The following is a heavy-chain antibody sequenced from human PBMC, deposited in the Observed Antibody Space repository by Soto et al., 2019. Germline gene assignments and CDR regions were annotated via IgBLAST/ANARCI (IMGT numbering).Heavy chain of an antibody. CDR2: IIPIFGTA. CDR1: GGTFSSYA. CDR3: ARGYYDSANWFDP. J-gene: IGHJ5*02. V-gene: IGHV1-69*13. Sequence: SVKVSCKASGGTFSSYAISWGRQAPGQGLEWMGGIIPIFGTANYAQKFQGRVTITADESTSTAYMELSSLRSEDTAVYYCARGYYDSANWFDPWGQGTLVTVSS. D-gene: IGHD3-22*01.